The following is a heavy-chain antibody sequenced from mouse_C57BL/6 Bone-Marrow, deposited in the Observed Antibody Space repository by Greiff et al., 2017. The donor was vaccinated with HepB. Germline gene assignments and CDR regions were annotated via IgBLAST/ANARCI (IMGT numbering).Heavy chain of an antibody. CDR2: IYPRSGNT. CDR3: ARTGTVSGYFDV. Sequence: QVQLKESGAELVKPGASVKLSCKASGYTFTSYGISWVKQRTGQGLEWIGEIYPRSGNTYYNEKFKGKATLTADKSSSTAYMELRSLTSEDSAVYFCARTGTVSGYFDVWGTGTTVTVSS. V-gene: IGHV1-81*01. J-gene: IGHJ1*03. CDR1: GYTFTSYG.